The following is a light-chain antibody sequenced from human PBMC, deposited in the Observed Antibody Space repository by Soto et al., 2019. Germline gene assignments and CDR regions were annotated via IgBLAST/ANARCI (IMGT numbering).Light chain of an antibody. CDR1: QSLLHSNGYNY. CDR3: MQDLQTPVT. V-gene: IGKV2-28*01. J-gene: IGKJ1*01. CDR2: LGS. Sequence: DIVMTQSPLSLPVTPGEPASISCRSSQSLLHSNGYNYLDWYLQKPGQSPQLLIYLGSNRASGVPDRFSGSGSGTDFTLKISRVEDDYVGVYSCMQDLQTPVTLVQGTKVDIK.